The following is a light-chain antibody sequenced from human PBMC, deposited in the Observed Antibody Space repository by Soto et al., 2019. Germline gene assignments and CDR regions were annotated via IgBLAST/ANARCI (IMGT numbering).Light chain of an antibody. Sequence: EIVMTQSPATLSVSPWERATLSCRASQSVITNLAWYQQKSGQAPRLLIYGASSRATGIPDRFSGSGSGTDFTLSISRLEPEDFAVYYCQQYGSSPRITFGQGTRLEIK. CDR1: QSVITN. CDR3: QQYGSSPRIT. CDR2: GAS. J-gene: IGKJ5*01. V-gene: IGKV3-20*01.